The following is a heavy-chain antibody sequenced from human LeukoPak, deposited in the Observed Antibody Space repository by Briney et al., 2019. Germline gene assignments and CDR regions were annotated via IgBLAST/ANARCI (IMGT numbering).Heavy chain of an antibody. CDR3: ARDLGVLRYFDWYPSDY. V-gene: IGHV1-2*02. Sequence: ASVKVSCKASGYTFTSYGISWVRQAPGQGLEWMGWIDPNSGGTNYAQKFQGRVTMTRDTSISTAYMELSRLRSDDTAVYYCARDLGVLRYFDWYPSDYWGQGTLVTVSS. CDR2: IDPNSGGT. D-gene: IGHD3-9*01. J-gene: IGHJ4*02. CDR1: GYTFTSYG.